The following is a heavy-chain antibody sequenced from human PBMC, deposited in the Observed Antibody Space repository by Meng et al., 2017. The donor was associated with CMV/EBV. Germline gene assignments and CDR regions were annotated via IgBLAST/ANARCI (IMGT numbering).Heavy chain of an antibody. CDR1: GFTFSTYS. Sequence: GESLKISCAASGFTFSTYSMHWVRQAPGKGLEWVSYISSSSTTIYYADSVKGRFTISRDNAKNSLYLQMNSLRAEDTAVYYCARDRDGGTYDFWSGYYYYYYYGMDVWGQGTTVTVSS. V-gene: IGHV3-48*04. D-gene: IGHD3-3*01. J-gene: IGHJ6*02. CDR3: ARDRDGGTYDFWSGYYYYYYYGMDV. CDR2: ISSSSTTI.